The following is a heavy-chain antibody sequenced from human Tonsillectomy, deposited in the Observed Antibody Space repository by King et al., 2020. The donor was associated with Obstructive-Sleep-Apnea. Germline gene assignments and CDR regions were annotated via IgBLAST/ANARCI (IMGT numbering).Heavy chain of an antibody. Sequence: VQLQESGPGLVKPSETLSLTCTVSGGSVSSDNYYWSWIRQPPGKGLEWIGYIYYSGSTNYNPSLKSRVTISVDTSKNQFSLKLSSVTAADTAVYYCARVDRRVGGYFEYRGQGTLVTVSS. D-gene: IGHD2-15*01. CDR1: GGSVSSDNYY. J-gene: IGHJ4*02. CDR3: ARVDRRVGGYFEY. CDR2: IYYSGST. V-gene: IGHV4-61*01.